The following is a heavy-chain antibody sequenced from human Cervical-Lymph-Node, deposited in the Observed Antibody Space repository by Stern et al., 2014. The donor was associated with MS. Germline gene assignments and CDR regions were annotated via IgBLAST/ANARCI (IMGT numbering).Heavy chain of an antibody. CDR1: GFTFSTYW. J-gene: IGHJ6*02. CDR2: INRGGSST. Sequence: EVQLVESGGGLLQPGGSLRLSCGASGFTFSTYWMHWVRQGPGKGLVWVSRINRGGSSTSYTDSVRGRFTISRDNAKNTVYLQMTSLRAEDTAVYYCARSSGASGDAMDVWGQGTTVTVSS. CDR3: ARSSGASGDAMDV. V-gene: IGHV3-74*02. D-gene: IGHD2-15*01.